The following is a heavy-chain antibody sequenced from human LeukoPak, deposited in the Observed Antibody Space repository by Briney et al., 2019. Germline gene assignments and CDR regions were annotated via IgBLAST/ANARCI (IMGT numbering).Heavy chain of an antibody. Sequence: GGSLRLSCAASGFTFSSFVMSWVRQAPGKGLEWVSAISGSGGSTYYADSVKGRFSISRDNSKNSLHLQMNSLRAEDTAVYFCAKKFQLLIDYWGQGTLATVSS. J-gene: IGHJ4*02. CDR3: AKKFQLLIDY. CDR1: GFTFSSFV. V-gene: IGHV3-23*01. CDR2: ISGSGGST. D-gene: IGHD2-2*01.